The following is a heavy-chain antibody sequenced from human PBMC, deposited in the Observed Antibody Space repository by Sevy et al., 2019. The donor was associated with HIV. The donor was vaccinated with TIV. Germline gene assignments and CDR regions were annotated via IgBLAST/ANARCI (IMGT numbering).Heavy chain of an antibody. CDR3: ALGSLYYDILTGYYDY. Sequence: GGSLRLSCAASGFTFSSYAMSWVRQAPGKGLEWVSAISGSGGSTYYADSVKGRFTISRGNSKNKLYLQMNNLRAEDTAVYYCALGSLYYDILTGYYDYWGQGTLVTVSS. CDR2: ISGSGGST. CDR1: GFTFSSYA. V-gene: IGHV3-23*01. D-gene: IGHD3-9*01. J-gene: IGHJ4*02.